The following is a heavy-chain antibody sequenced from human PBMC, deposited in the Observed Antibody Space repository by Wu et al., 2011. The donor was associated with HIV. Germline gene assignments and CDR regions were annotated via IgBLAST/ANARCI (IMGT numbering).Heavy chain of an antibody. CDR1: GGTFSNYG. V-gene: IGHV1-69*06. D-gene: IGHD3-10*01. CDR2: IMPIFGTA. Sequence: QVQLVQSGAEVKKPGSSVKVSCKASGGTFSNYGISWVRQAPGQGLEWMGRIMPIFGTANYAQKFQGRVTITADKSTSTAYMELSSLRSEDTAVYYCARGHANYFGSGSSGAFDIWGQGDNGHRLF. CDR3: ARGHANYFGSGSSGAFDI. J-gene: IGHJ3*02.